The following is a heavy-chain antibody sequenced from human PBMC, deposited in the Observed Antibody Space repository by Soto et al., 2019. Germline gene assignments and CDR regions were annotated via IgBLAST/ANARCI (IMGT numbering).Heavy chain of an antibody. D-gene: IGHD6-13*01. CDR3: TRDASRDSSARGWFDP. CDR2: ISSNSAYI. CDR1: GFTFRSFT. J-gene: IGHJ5*02. V-gene: IGHV3-21*01. Sequence: GGSLGLSCAASGFTFRSFTMNWVRQAPGKGLEWVSTISSNSAYIYYTDALRGRFTISRDNAKNSLHLQMNSLRAEDTAVYYCTRDASRDSSARGWFDPWGPGTLVTVSS.